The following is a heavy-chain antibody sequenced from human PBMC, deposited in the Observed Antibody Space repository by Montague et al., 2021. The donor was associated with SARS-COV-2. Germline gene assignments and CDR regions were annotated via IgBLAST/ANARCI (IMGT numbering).Heavy chain of an antibody. Sequence: SETLSLTCAVSGDSISSSSYYWTWIRQSPGKGLEWIAEINHSGTTNYNFNPSLRSRVTISVDTSKSQFSLKLSSVTAADTGVYYCARWDPQTLTLIGLRGKSACDYRGQGTRVTVPA. CDR3: ARWDPQTLTLIGLRGKSACDY. CDR1: GDSISSSSYY. V-gene: IGHV4-39*01. J-gene: IGHJ4*02. D-gene: IGHD4-23*01. CDR2: INHSGTT.